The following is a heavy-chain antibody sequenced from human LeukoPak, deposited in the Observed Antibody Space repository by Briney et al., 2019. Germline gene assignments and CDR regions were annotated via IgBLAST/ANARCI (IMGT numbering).Heavy chain of an antibody. D-gene: IGHD4-23*01. V-gene: IGHV4-39*06. Sequence: SETLSLTCTVSGGSISSSSYYWGWIRQPPGKGLEWIGSIYYSGSTYYNPSLKSRVTISVDKSKNQFPLKLSSVTAADTAVYYCAREMARIYGGKSLDAFDIWGQGTMVTVSS. J-gene: IGHJ3*02. CDR1: GGSISSSSYY. CDR2: IYYSGST. CDR3: AREMARIYGGKSLDAFDI.